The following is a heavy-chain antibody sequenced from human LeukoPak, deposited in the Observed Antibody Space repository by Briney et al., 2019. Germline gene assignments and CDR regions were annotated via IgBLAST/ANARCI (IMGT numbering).Heavy chain of an antibody. CDR3: ASHGITMEEHFQH. V-gene: IGHV3-23*01. CDR1: GFTFSTYA. D-gene: IGHD3-10*01. CDR2: IRGGGATT. Sequence: GGSLRLSCAASGFTFSTYAMSWVRQAPGKGLEWVSAIRGGGATTYYADSVKGRFTISRDNSKNTLYLQMNSLRAEDTAVYYCASHGITMEEHFQHWGQGTLVTVSS. J-gene: IGHJ1*01.